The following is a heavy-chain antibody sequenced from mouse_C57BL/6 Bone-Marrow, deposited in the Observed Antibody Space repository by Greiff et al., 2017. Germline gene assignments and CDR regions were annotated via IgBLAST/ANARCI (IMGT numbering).Heavy chain of an antibody. Sequence: EVHLVESGGGLVQPGGSLSLSCAASGFTFTDYYMSWVRQPPGKALEWLGFIRNKANGYTTEYSASVKGRFTISRDNSQSILYLQMNALRAEDSATYYCARYRGRWYFDVWGTGTTVTVSS. CDR1: GFTFTDYY. V-gene: IGHV7-3*01. CDR2: IRNKANGYTT. CDR3: ARYRGRWYFDV. J-gene: IGHJ1*03.